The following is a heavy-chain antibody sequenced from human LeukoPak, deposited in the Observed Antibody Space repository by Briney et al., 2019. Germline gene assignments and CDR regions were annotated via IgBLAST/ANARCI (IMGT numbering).Heavy chain of an antibody. V-gene: IGHV3-11*01. CDR2: ISSSGSTI. J-gene: IGHJ4*02. CDR1: GFTFSDYY. Sequence: PGGSLRLSCAASGFTFSDYYMSWIRQAPGKGLEWVSYISSSGSTIYYADSVKGRFTISRDNAKNSLYLQMNSLRAEDTAVYYCAREGSFWANRPVENGRYYFDYWGQGTLVTVSS. CDR3: AREGSFWANRPVENGRYYFDY. D-gene: IGHD3-10*01.